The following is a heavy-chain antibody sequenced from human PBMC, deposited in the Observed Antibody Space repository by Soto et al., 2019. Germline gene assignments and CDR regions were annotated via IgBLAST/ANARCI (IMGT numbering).Heavy chain of an antibody. V-gene: IGHV4-59*12. Sequence: SETLSLTCTVSGGSISSYYWIWIRQPPGKGLEWIGYIYYSGSTNYNPSLKSRVTISVDTSKNQFSLKLSSVTAADTAVYYCARDNYYYDSSGYYWYWGQGTLVTVSS. CDR2: IYYSGST. J-gene: IGHJ4*02. CDR1: GGSISSYY. CDR3: ARDNYYYDSSGYYWY. D-gene: IGHD3-22*01.